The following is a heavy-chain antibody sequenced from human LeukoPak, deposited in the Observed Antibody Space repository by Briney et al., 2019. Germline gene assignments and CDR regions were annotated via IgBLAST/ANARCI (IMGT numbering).Heavy chain of an antibody. J-gene: IGHJ5*02. D-gene: IGHD3-3*01. CDR1: GGSISSYY. CDR2: IYTSGST. Sequence: SETLSLTRTVSGGSISSYYWSWIRQPAGKGLEWIGRIYTSGSTNYNPSLKSRVTMSVDTSKNQFSLKLSSVTAADTAVYYCARDFSYCDFWSGYYNAGSNWFDPWGQGTLVTVSS. V-gene: IGHV4-4*07. CDR3: ARDFSYCDFWSGYYNAGSNWFDP.